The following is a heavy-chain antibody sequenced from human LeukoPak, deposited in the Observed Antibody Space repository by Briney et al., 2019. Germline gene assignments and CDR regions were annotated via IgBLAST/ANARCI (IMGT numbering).Heavy chain of an antibody. CDR3: ARDRYYGDYVTSPFDY. CDR1: GGTFSSYA. CDR2: IIPILGIA. Sequence: SVKVSCKASGGTFSSYAISWVRQAPGQGLEWMGRIIPILGIANYAQKFQGRVTITADKSTSTAYMELSSLRSEDTAVYYCARDRYYGDYVTSPFDYWGQGTLVTVSS. V-gene: IGHV1-69*04. J-gene: IGHJ4*02. D-gene: IGHD4-17*01.